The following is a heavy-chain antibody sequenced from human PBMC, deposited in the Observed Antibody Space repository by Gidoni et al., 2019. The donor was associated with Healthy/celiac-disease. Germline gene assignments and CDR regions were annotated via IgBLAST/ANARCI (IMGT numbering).Heavy chain of an antibody. V-gene: IGHV3-7*01. CDR2: IKQDGSEK. D-gene: IGHD3-3*01. CDR3: ARGGLRSYFWFDP. CDR1: GFTFSSYW. Sequence: EVQLVESGVGLVQPGGSLRLSCAASGFTFSSYWMSWVRQAPGKGLEWVANIKQDGSEKYYVDSVKGRFTISRDNAKNSLYLQMNSLRAEDTAVYYCARGGLRSYFWFDPWGQGTLVTVSS. J-gene: IGHJ5*02.